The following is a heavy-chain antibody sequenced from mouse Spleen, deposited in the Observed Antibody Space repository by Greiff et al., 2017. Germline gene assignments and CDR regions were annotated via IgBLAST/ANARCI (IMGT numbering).Heavy chain of an antibody. CDR1: GFTFNTYA. Sequence: EVKLMESGGGLVQPKGSLKLSCAASGFTFNTYAMHWVRQAPGKGLEWVARIRSKSSNYATYYADSVKDRFTISRDDSQSMLYLQMNNLKTEDTAMYYCVRDGYYGNYEGGYYAMDYWGQGTSVTVSS. J-gene: IGHJ4*01. V-gene: IGHV10-3*01. D-gene: IGHD2-1*01. CDR2: IRSKSSNYAT. CDR3: VRDGYYGNYEGGYYAMDY.